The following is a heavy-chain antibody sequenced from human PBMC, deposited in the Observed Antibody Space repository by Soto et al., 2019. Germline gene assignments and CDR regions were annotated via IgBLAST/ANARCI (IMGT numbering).Heavy chain of an antibody. D-gene: IGHD3-16*01. CDR2: ISGSDGST. CDR3: ARAYYDTNGYSLDP. CDR1: GFTFSSYA. V-gene: IGHV3-23*01. J-gene: IGHJ5*02. Sequence: GGSLRLSCAASGFTFSSYAMSWVRQAPGKGLEWVSAISGSDGSTFYADSVKGRFTISRDDSKNTLYLQMNSLRAEDTAVYYCARAYYDTNGYSLDPCGLGTLVTVSS.